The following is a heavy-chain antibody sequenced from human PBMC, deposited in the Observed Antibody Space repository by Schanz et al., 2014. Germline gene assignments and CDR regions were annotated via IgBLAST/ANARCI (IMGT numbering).Heavy chain of an antibody. V-gene: IGHV1-3*04. J-gene: IGHJ3*02. CDR3: ARDLPYCDGGKCYSDGFDI. CDR1: EYSFTSYS. CDR2: INTANGNA. Sequence: QVHLVQSGAEVKRPGASVKVSCKASEYSFTSYSMHWVRQAPGQSLEWMGWINTANGNAKYSANFQARVTITRDTSATTAYMELTNLRSEDTAVYYCARDLPYCDGGKCYSDGFDIWGQGTLVTNSS. D-gene: IGHD2-21*01.